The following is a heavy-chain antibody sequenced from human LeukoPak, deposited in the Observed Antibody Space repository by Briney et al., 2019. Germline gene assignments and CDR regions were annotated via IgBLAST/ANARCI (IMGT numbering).Heavy chain of an antibody. J-gene: IGHJ6*02. CDR2: ITYDGSNK. V-gene: IGHV3-30-3*01. CDR3: ARAETDCSSTSCYLTYYYYYGMDV. D-gene: IGHD2-2*01. CDR1: GFTFSTYA. Sequence: GGSLRLSCEASGFTFSTYAMHWVRQAPGKGLEWVAVITYDGSNKYYADSVKGRFTISRDNSKNTLYLQMNSLRAEDTAVYYCARAETDCSSTSCYLTYYYYYGMDVWGQGTTVTVSS.